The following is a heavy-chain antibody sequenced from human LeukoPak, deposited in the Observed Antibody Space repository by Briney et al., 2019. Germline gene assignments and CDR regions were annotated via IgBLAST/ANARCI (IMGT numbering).Heavy chain of an antibody. D-gene: IGHD6-19*01. CDR3: ARDGPYSGYYFDY. CDR2: ISWNSDSI. Sequence: GRSLRLSCAASGFTFGDYAMHWVRQAPGKGLEWVSGISWNSDSIGYADSMKGRFTISRDNAKNSLYLQMNSLRAEDTAVYYCARDGPYSGYYFDYWGQGTLVTVSS. CDR1: GFTFGDYA. V-gene: IGHV3-9*01. J-gene: IGHJ4*02.